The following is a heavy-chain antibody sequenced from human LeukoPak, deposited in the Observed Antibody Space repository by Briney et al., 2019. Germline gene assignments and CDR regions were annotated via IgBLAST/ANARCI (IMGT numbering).Heavy chain of an antibody. V-gene: IGHV3-30*02. CDR2: IRYDGTKK. CDR1: GFTFSIYS. CDR3: AKDRGADYFDY. Sequence: GGSLRLSCAASGFTFSIYSIHWVRQAPGKGLEWVAFIRYDGTKKSYADSVKGRFTISRDNSKNTLYLQMNSLRAEDTAVYYCAKDRGADYFDYWGQGTLATVSS. J-gene: IGHJ4*02.